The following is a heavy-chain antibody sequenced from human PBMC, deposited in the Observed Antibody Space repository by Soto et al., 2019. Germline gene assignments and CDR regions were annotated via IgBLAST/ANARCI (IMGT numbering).Heavy chain of an antibody. J-gene: IGHJ6*03. V-gene: IGHV3-21*01. CDR2: ISSSSSYI. CDR1: GFTFSSYS. CDR3: AREGTNDILTGYSPDYMDV. Sequence: EVQLVESGGGLVKPGGSLRLSCAASGFTFSSYSMNWVRQAPGKGLEWVSSISSSSSYIYYADSVKGRFTISRDNAKNSLYLHMNSLRAEDTAVYYCAREGTNDILTGYSPDYMDVWGKGTTVTVSS. D-gene: IGHD3-9*01.